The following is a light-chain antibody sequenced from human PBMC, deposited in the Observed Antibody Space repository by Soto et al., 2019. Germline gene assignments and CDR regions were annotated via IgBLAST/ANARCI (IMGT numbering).Light chain of an antibody. J-gene: IGKJ1*01. Sequence: DIHLTQSPSSLSASVGDRLTITCRASQSISTYLKWYQQKPGKAPKVLISAASSLQSGVPSRFSGSGSGTEFTLTITSLQPEDFATYYCQQSFTTPRTFGQGTKVEIK. CDR1: QSISTY. V-gene: IGKV1-39*01. CDR3: QQSFTTPRT. CDR2: AAS.